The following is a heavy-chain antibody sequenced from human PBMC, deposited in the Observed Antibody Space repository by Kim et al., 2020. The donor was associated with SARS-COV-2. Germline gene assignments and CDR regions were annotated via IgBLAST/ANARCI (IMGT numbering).Heavy chain of an antibody. V-gene: IGHV4-61*07. CDR3: ARLRFLEGYYYYMDV. Sequence: NPSLKRRVTISVDTSKNQFSLKLSSVTAADTAVYYCARLRFLEGYYYYMDVWGKGTTVTVSS. D-gene: IGHD3-3*01. J-gene: IGHJ6*03.